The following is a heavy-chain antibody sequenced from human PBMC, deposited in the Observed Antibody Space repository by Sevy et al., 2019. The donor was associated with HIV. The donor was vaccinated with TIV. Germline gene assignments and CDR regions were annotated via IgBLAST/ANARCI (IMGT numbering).Heavy chain of an antibody. D-gene: IGHD1-20*01. V-gene: IGHV3-21*01. CDR1: GFTFRSYS. CDR3: ARPTSGLSEYEPLDNARFYGMDV. J-gene: IGHJ6*02. CDR2: ITSSSSFI. Sequence: GGSLRLSCAASGFTFRSYSMNWVRQAPGRGLEWVSSITSSSSFIFYADSVKGRFTISGDNAKNSLFLQMNSLRVEDTAVYYCARPTSGLSEYEPLDNARFYGMDVWGQGTTVTVSS.